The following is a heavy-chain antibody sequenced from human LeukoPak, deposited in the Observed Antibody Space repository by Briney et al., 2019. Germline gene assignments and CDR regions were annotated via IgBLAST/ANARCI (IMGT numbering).Heavy chain of an antibody. D-gene: IGHD6-6*01. CDR3: AKDGDIATRPYYFDY. J-gene: IGHJ4*02. Sequence: GGSLRLSCAASGFTFTSYAMSWVRQAPGKGLEWVSAISDSGGSTYYADSVKGRFTISRDNSKNTLYLQMSSLRAEDTAVYYCAKDGDIATRPYYFDYWGQGTLVTVSS. V-gene: IGHV3-23*01. CDR2: ISDSGGST. CDR1: GFTFTSYA.